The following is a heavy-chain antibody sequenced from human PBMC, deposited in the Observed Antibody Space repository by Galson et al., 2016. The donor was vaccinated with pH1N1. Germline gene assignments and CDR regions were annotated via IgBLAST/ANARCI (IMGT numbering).Heavy chain of an antibody. CDR1: GFTFNYYS. V-gene: IGHV3-21*01. D-gene: IGHD1-26*01. Sequence: SLRLSCAASGFTFNYYSMNWVRQAPGKGLEWVSSISSGGTDAYYTDSLKGRFTISRDNAKNSLYLQMHSLRVDDTAVYYCARLSRPWVGSDCWGQGTLVTISS. CDR2: ISSGGTDA. CDR3: ARLSRPWVGSDC. J-gene: IGHJ4*02.